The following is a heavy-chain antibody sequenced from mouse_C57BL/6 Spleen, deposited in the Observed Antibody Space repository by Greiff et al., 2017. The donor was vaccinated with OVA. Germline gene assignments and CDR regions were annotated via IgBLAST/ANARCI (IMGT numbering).Heavy chain of an antibody. V-gene: IGHV1-81*01. D-gene: IGHD2-4*01. CDR2: IYPRSGNT. CDR1: GYTFTSYG. CDR3: ARYDYDEGFFDY. Sequence: VQLQQSGAELARPGASVKLSCKASGYTFTSYGISWVKQRTGQGLEWIGEIYPRSGNTYYNEKFKGKATLTADKSSSTAYMELRSLTSEDSAVYFCARYDYDEGFFDYWGQGTTLTVSS. J-gene: IGHJ2*01.